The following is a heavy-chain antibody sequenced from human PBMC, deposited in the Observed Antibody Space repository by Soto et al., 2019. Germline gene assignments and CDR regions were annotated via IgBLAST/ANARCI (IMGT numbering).Heavy chain of an antibody. CDR2: ISSSSSYI. CDR1: GFTFSSYS. Sequence: PGGSLRLSCAASGFTFSSYSMNWVRQAPGKGLEWVSSISSSSSYIYYADSVKGRFTISRDNAKNSLYLQMNSLRAEDTAVYYCARDRGYSYGGRYYYYGMDVWGQGXTVTVSS. D-gene: IGHD5-18*01. J-gene: IGHJ6*02. V-gene: IGHV3-21*01. CDR3: ARDRGYSYGGRYYYYGMDV.